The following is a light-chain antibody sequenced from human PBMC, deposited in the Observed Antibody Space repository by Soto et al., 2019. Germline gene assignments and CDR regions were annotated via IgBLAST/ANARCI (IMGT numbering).Light chain of an antibody. J-gene: IGKJ1*01. CDR3: QHYNSYSEA. Sequence: IRVTQSAVSLSASLGDRVTITCGASLPISNYLAWYQQKPGKIPNLLIYAASTLQAGVPSRFSGSGSGTEFTLTISSLQPDDFATYYCQHYNSYSEAFGQGTKVDIK. CDR1: LPISNY. CDR2: AAS. V-gene: IGKV1-27*01.